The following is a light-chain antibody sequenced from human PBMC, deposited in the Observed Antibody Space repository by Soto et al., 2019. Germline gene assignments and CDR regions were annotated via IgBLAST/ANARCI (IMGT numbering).Light chain of an antibody. J-gene: IGLJ2*01. CDR2: EVS. Sequence: QSALTQPASVSGSPGQSITISCTGTSSDVGGFIYVSWYQHHPGKVPKLMIYEVSNRPSGVSNRFSGSKSGNTASLTISALQAEDEGDYYCSSYTSSNTLVFGGGTKVT. CDR1: SSDVGGFIY. CDR3: SSYTSSNTLV. V-gene: IGLV2-14*01.